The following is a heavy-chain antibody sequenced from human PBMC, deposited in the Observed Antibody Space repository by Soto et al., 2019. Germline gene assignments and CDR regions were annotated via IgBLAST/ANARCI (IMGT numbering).Heavy chain of an antibody. Sequence: EVQLVESGGGLVQPGGSLRLSCTASGFTFSDSWMTWVRQAPGKGLEWVARIKPDESEKKYADSVKGRFSISRDNAKNSMSVQMDSLRGEDTAVYYCVRGGSNYASWGQGTLVTVSS. V-gene: IGHV3-7*01. D-gene: IGHD4-4*01. CDR2: IKPDESEK. J-gene: IGHJ5*02. CDR3: VRGGSNYAS. CDR1: GFTFSDSW.